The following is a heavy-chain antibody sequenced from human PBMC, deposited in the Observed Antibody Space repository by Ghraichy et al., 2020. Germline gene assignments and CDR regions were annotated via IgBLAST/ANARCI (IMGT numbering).Heavy chain of an antibody. CDR3: ASIAVADYYYYMDV. V-gene: IGHV3-53*04. D-gene: IGHD6-19*01. Sequence: GGSLRLSCAASGFTVSSNYMSWVRQAPGKGLEWVSVIYSGGSTYYADSVKGRFTISRHNSKNTLYLQMNSLRAEDTAVYYCASIAVADYYYYMDVWGKGTTVTVSS. CDR1: GFTVSSNY. J-gene: IGHJ6*03. CDR2: IYSGGST.